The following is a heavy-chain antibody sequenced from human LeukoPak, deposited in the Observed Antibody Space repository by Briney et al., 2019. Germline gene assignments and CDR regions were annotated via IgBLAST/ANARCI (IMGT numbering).Heavy chain of an antibody. CDR1: GGSISSGSYY. V-gene: IGHV4-61*02. CDR3: ARALSGSYDY. D-gene: IGHD1-26*01. CDR2: IYTSGST. Sequence: PSETLSLTCIVSGGSISSGSYYWSWIRQPAGKGLEWIGRIYTSGSTNYNPSLKSRVTISVDTSKNQFSLKLSSVTAADTAVYYCARALSGSYDYWGQGTLVTVSS. J-gene: IGHJ4*02.